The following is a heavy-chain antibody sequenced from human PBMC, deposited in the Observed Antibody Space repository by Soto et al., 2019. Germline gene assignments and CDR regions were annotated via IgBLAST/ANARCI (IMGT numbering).Heavy chain of an antibody. V-gene: IGHV1-18*01. CDR1: GYTFTSYG. D-gene: IGHD4-17*01. CDR2: ISSYNGNT. Sequence: QVQLVQSGAEVKKPGASVKVSCKASGYTFTSYGISWVRQATGPGFEWMGWISSYNGNTNYAQKLQGRGTMTKDTSTSTAYMELRSLRSDDTAVYYCASSYGDYPYFDYWGQGTLVNVSS. CDR3: ASSYGDYPYFDY. J-gene: IGHJ4*02.